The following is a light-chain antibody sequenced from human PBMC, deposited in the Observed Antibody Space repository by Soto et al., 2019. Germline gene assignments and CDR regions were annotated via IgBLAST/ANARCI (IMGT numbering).Light chain of an antibody. CDR1: QSFSNL. Sequence: DIQMTQSPSTLSASIGDKVTITCRATQSFSNLLAWYQQKPGTAPRLLIYDVSTLESGVPSRFSGSGSGTEFTLTISNLQPADFATYYCQQYDPNPPWALGQGTKV. J-gene: IGKJ1*01. V-gene: IGKV1-5*01. CDR3: QQYDPNPPWA. CDR2: DVS.